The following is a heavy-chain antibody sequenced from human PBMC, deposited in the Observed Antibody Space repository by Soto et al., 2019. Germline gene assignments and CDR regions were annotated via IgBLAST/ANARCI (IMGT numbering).Heavy chain of an antibody. CDR1: VGSISSSSYY. V-gene: IGHV4-39*01. J-gene: IGHJ4*02. D-gene: IGHD2-15*01. CDR2: TYYSGST. Sequence: PSETLSLTCTVCVGSISSSSYYWGWIRQPPGKGLEWIGSTYYSGSTYYNPSLKSRFTISVDTSKNQFSLKLSSVTAADTAVYYCARHSSPQSRYCSGGSCYSNPGYWGQGTLVTVSS. CDR3: ARHSSPQSRYCSGGSCYSNPGY.